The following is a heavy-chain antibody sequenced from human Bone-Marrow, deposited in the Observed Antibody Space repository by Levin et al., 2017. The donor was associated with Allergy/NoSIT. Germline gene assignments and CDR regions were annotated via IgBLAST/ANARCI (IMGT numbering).Heavy chain of an antibody. CDR3: ARDETFNSWHTACFDP. D-gene: IGHD6-13*01. CDR1: GGSINNTNHY. V-gene: IGHV4-61*02. J-gene: IGHJ5*02. CDR2: MFAGGAA. Sequence: SETLSLTCTVSGGSINNTNHYWSWIRQPAGKGLEWIGRMFAGGAATYNRSLRSRVTISVDTSKNQFSLKLTSVTAADTAVYYCARDETFNSWHTACFDPWGQGTLVTVSS.